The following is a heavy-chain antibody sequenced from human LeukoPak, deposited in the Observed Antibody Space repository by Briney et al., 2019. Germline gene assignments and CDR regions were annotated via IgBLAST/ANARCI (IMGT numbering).Heavy chain of an antibody. V-gene: IGHV3-30-3*01. Sequence: HPGGSLRLSCAASGFTFSSYAMHWVRQAPGKGLEWVAVISYDGSNKYYADSVKGRFTISRDNSKNTLYLQMNSLRAEDTAVYYCARDSDMITFGGVIAAFDYWGQGTLVTVSS. CDR1: GFTFSSYA. CDR2: ISYDGSNK. CDR3: ARDSDMITFGGVIAAFDY. D-gene: IGHD3-16*02. J-gene: IGHJ4*02.